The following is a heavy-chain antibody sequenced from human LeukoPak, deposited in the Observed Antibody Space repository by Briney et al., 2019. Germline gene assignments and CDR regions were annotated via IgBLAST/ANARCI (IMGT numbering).Heavy chain of an antibody. CDR2: IYYSGST. CDR1: GGSISSYY. Sequence: SETLSLTCTVSGGSISSYYWSWIRQPPGKGLEWIGYIYYSGSTNYNPSLKSRVTISVDTSKNQFSLKLSSVTAADTAVYYCARDRHCSSTSCRLRYNWFDPWGQGTLVTVSS. J-gene: IGHJ5*02. CDR3: ARDRHCSSTSCRLRYNWFDP. V-gene: IGHV4-59*01. D-gene: IGHD2-2*01.